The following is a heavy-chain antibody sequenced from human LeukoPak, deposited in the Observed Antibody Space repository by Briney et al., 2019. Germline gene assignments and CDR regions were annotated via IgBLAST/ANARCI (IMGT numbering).Heavy chain of an antibody. CDR3: ARDQYDSVWGSNRPYFDY. Sequence: GASVKVSCKASGYTFTSYGISWVRQAPGQGLEWMGSISPYTGNTKYAERFQDRVIMTTDTSTRTAYMELRSLRSDDTAVFYCARDQYDSVWGSNRPYFDYWGQGTLVTVSS. D-gene: IGHD3-16*02. CDR2: ISPYTGNT. CDR1: GYTFTSYG. V-gene: IGHV1-18*04. J-gene: IGHJ4*02.